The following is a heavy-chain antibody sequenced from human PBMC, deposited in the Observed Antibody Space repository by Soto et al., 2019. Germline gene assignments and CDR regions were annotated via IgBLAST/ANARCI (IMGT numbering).Heavy chain of an antibody. D-gene: IGHD4-17*01. CDR3: GGQDYGAKGYYFEN. Sequence: QLQLQESGSGLVKPSETLSLTCIVSNGSISSRSSYWGWIRQTPGKGLEWIGSIYYIGNNYYNPSLMIRVTISIDTSKTQFPLKMNSVTAADTAVYFCGGQDYGAKGYYFENWGQGALVTVSS. CDR1: NGSISSRSSY. J-gene: IGHJ4*02. CDR2: IYYIGNN. V-gene: IGHV4-39*01.